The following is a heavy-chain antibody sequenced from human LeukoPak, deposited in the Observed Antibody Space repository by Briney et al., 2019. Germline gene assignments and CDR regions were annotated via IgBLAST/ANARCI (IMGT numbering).Heavy chain of an antibody. J-gene: IGHJ4*02. V-gene: IGHV3-23*01. D-gene: IGHD2-2*01. Sequence: GGSLRLSCAASGFTFNSYAMSWVRQAPGKRLEWVSVISGSGDSTSYADSVKGPFAISRDNSKNTLYLQMNSLRAEDTAVYYCAKSDCSFTSCYVRDWWGQGTLVTVSS. CDR3: AKSDCSFTSCYVRDW. CDR1: GFTFNSYA. CDR2: ISGSGDST.